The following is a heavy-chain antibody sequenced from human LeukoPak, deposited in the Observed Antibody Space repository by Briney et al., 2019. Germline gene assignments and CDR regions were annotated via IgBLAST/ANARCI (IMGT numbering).Heavy chain of an antibody. D-gene: IGHD6-19*01. V-gene: IGHV3-23*01. CDR3: AKFSQWLEKYGRNDY. CDR2: IRGSGGGT. Sequence: GGSLRLSCAVSGFTFSKYAMSWVRQAPGKGLEWFSGIRGSGGGTDYADSVKGRFTISRDNSKDTLYLQMNSLRSDDTAVYCCAKFSQWLEKYGRNDYWGQGTLVTVSS. J-gene: IGHJ4*02. CDR1: GFTFSKYA.